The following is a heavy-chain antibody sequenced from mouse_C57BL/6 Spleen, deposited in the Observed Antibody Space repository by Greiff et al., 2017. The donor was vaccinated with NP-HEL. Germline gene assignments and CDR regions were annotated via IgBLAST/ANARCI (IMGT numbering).Heavy chain of an antibody. CDR2: ISDGGSYT. D-gene: IGHD4-1*01. CDR1: GFTFSSYA. V-gene: IGHV5-4*01. Sequence: DVQLVESGGGLVKPGGSLKLSCAASGFTFSSYAMSWVRQTPEKRLEWVATISDGGSYTYYPDNVKGRFTISRDNAKNNLYLQMSHLKSEDTAMYYCARDPLTGFHFDYWGQGTTLTVSS. CDR3: ARDPLTGFHFDY. J-gene: IGHJ2*01.